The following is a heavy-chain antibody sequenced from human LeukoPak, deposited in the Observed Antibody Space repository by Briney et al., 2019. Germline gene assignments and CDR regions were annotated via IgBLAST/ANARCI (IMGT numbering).Heavy chain of an antibody. CDR2: ITDSGIGT. CDR1: GFTFSSYA. V-gene: IGHV3-23*01. Sequence: PGGSLRLSCAASGFTFSSYAMSWVRQAPGKGLEWVSAITDSGIGTHYADSVMGRFTISRDNSKNTLYLQMNSLRAEDTAVYYCAKEDFYESSGYPPFDYWGQGTLVTVSS. D-gene: IGHD3-22*01. CDR3: AKEDFYESSGYPPFDY. J-gene: IGHJ4*02.